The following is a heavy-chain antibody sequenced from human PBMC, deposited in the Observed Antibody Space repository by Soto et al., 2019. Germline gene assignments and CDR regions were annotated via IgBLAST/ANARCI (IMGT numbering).Heavy chain of an antibody. V-gene: IGHV3-23*01. CDR3: AGPGYSSQDY. J-gene: IGHJ4*02. CDR1: GFTFSSFA. D-gene: IGHD5-18*01. CDR2: ISGSGDGT. Sequence: GGPLRLSCAASGFTFSSFALSWVRQAPGMGLEWVSAISGSGDGTDYADSVKGRFTISRDNSKNTLYLQLNSLRAEDTALYYCAGPGYSSQDYWGQGALVTVSS.